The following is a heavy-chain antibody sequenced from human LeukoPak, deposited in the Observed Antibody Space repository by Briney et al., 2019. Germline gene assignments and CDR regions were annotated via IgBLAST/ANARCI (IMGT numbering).Heavy chain of an antibody. D-gene: IGHD3-16*01. CDR1: AFTFDYYG. CDR2: INWNGYSI. CDR3: ARVDYASGYFDL. V-gene: IGHV3-20*01. Sequence: GGSLRLSCAASAFTFDYYGMSWVRQAPGKGLEWVSGINWNGYSIGYADSVKGRFTTSRDNGKNFLYLQMNSLKAEDTAFYHCARVDYASGYFDLWGRGTLVTVSS. J-gene: IGHJ2*01.